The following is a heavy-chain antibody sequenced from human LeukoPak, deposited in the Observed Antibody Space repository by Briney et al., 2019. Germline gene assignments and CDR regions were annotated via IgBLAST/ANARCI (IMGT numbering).Heavy chain of an antibody. Sequence: GGSLRLSCAASGFTFSSYSMNWVRQAPGKGLEWVSSISSSSSYIYYADSVKGRFTISRDNAKNSLYLQMNSLRAEDTAVYYCAREGSGSYRAFDIWGQGTMVTVSS. D-gene: IGHD1-26*01. CDR1: GFTFSSYS. CDR2: ISSSSSYI. CDR3: AREGSGSYRAFDI. J-gene: IGHJ3*02. V-gene: IGHV3-21*01.